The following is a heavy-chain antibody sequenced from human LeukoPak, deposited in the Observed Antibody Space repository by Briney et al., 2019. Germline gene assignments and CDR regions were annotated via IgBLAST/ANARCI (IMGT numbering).Heavy chain of an antibody. D-gene: IGHD3-10*01. Sequence: GESLKISCKGSGYSFSIYWIGWVRQMPGKGLEWMGIIYPGDSDTRYSPSFQGQVTISADKSLSTAYLRWSSLKASDAAMYYCARQDPAGEYYFDHWGQGTLVTVST. J-gene: IGHJ4*02. CDR3: ARQDPAGEYYFDH. CDR2: IYPGDSDT. V-gene: IGHV5-51*01. CDR1: GYSFSIYW.